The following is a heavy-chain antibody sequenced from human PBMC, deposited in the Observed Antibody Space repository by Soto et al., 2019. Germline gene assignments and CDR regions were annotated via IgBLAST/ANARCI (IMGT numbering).Heavy chain of an antibody. D-gene: IGHD3-9*01. V-gene: IGHV4-30-2*01. CDR1: GGSIISGGYS. Sequence: SETLSLTCAVSGGSIISGGYSWSWIRQPPGKGLEWIGYIYHSGSTYYNPSLKSRVTISVDRSKNQFSLKLSSVTAADTAVYYCARGDYDILTGYYIFDYWGQGTLVTVSS. CDR2: IYHSGST. J-gene: IGHJ4*02. CDR3: ARGDYDILTGYYIFDY.